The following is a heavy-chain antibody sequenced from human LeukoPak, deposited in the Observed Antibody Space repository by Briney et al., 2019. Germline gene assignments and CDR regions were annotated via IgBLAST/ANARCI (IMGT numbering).Heavy chain of an antibody. CDR2: IYYSGST. Sequence: ETLSXTCTVSGGSISSSTYYWGWIRQSPGKGLEWIGSIYYSGSTYYNPSLKSRFTISVDTSKNQFSLKLNSVTAADTAVYYCARDLAVRRVTTYFDNWGQGTLVTVSS. D-gene: IGHD3-22*01. CDR1: GGSISSSTYY. J-gene: IGHJ4*02. V-gene: IGHV4-39*07. CDR3: ARDLAVRRVTTYFDN.